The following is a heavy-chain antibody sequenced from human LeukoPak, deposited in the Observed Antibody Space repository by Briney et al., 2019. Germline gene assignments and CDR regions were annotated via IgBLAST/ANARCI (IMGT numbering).Heavy chain of an antibody. D-gene: IGHD3-9*01. CDR2: IYSGGST. Sequence: GGSLRLSCAASGFTVSSNYMSWVRQAPGKGLEWVSVIYSGGSTYYADSVKGRFTISRDNSKNTLYLQMNSLRAEDTAVYYCARVFEKDFDCYFDYWGQGTLVTVSS. CDR3: ARVFEKDFDCYFDY. J-gene: IGHJ4*02. CDR1: GFTVSSNY. V-gene: IGHV3-53*01.